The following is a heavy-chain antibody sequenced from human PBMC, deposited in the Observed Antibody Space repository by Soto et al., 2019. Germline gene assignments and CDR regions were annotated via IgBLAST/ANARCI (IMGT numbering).Heavy chain of an antibody. CDR3: ARRAPYYYDDSARIGV. V-gene: IGHV3-48*02. CDR1: GFTFSDDS. J-gene: IGHJ4*02. Sequence: EVQLVESGGGLVQPGGSVRLSCVASGFTFSDDSMNWVRQAPGKGLEWISYISSSSAFIFYADSVKGRFTISRDNAKNPLFLQMNSLRDADTAVYYWARRAPYYYDDSARIGVWGQGTRVTVSS. CDR2: ISSSSAFI. D-gene: IGHD3-22*01.